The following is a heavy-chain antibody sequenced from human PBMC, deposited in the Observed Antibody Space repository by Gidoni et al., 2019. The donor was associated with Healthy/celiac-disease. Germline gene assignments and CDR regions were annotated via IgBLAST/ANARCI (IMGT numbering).Heavy chain of an antibody. CDR2: ISSSSSYI. J-gene: IGHJ6*02. Sequence: EVQLVESGGGLVKPGGSLRLYCAASGFTFSSYSMNWVRQAPGKGLEWVSSISSSSSYIYYADSVKGRFTISRDNAKNSLYLQMNSLRAEDTAVYYCARYRTTMVRGKGYYGMDVWGQGTTVTVSS. CDR1: GFTFSSYS. CDR3: ARYRTTMVRGKGYYGMDV. D-gene: IGHD3-10*01. V-gene: IGHV3-21*01.